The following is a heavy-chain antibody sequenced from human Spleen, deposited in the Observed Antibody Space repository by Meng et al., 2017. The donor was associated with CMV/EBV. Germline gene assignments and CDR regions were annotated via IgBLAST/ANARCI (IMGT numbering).Heavy chain of an antibody. CDR2: INPNSDDT. CDR1: GYTFTGYY. Sequence: ASVKVSCKASGYTFTGYYIHWVRQAPGQGLEWMGWINPNSDDTNYTPKFQGMVTMTRDTSISTAYMELSRLRSDDTAVYYCTRGWYSSSSGHDAFEIWGQGTMVTVSS. J-gene: IGHJ3*02. V-gene: IGHV1-2*02. D-gene: IGHD6-6*01. CDR3: TRGWYSSSSGHDAFEI.